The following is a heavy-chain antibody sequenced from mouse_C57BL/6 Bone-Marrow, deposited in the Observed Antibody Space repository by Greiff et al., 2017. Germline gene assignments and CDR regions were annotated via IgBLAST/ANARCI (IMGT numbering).Heavy chain of an antibody. CDR1: GFNIKDDY. CDR2: IDPENGDT. Sequence: EVQVVESGAELVRPGASVKLSCTASGFNIKDDYMHWVKQRPEQGLEWIGWIDPENGDTEYASKFQGKATITADTSSNTAYLQLSSLTSEDTAVYYCRGGGSFDYWGQGTTLTVSS. J-gene: IGHJ2*01. V-gene: IGHV14-4*01. CDR3: RGGGSFDY.